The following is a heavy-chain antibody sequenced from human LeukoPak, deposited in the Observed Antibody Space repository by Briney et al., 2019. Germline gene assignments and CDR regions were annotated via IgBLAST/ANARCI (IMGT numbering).Heavy chain of an antibody. CDR2: IKHDGSEA. V-gene: IGHV3-7*04. D-gene: IGHD3-16*01. CDR3: TRDALFGAGRTHLDF. CDR1: EFTFNRYW. Sequence: GGSLRLSCAASEFTFNRYWMSWVRQAPGKGLEWLANIKHDGSEAHYVDSVKGRFTISRDNAKNSLSLQMNSLHVDDTGVYFCTRDALFGAGRTHLDFWSQGTLVTVSS. J-gene: IGHJ4*02.